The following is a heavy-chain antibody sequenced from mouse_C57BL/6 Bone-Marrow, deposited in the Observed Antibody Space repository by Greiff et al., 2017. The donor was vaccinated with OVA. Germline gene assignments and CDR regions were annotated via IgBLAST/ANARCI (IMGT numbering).Heavy chain of an antibody. Sequence: EVKVVESGGGLVKPGGSLKLSCAASGFTFSSYAMSWVRQTPEKRLEWVATISDGGSYTYYPDNVKGRVTISRDNAKNNLYLQMSHLKSEDTAMYYCARDPYYYAMDYWGQGTSVTVSA. J-gene: IGHJ4*01. V-gene: IGHV5-4*01. CDR3: ARDPYYYAMDY. CDR2: ISDGGSYT. CDR1: GFTFSSYA.